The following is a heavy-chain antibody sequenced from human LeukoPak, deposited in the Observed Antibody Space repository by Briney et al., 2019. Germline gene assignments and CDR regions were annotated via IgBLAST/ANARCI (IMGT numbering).Heavy chain of an antibody. V-gene: IGHV3-11*01. CDR3: VRESGYSFDY. CDR2: ISSSGSTI. CDR1: GFSLSYYY. D-gene: IGHD3-3*01. J-gene: IGHJ4*02. Sequence: GESLTLAWAAAGFSLSYYYMSWISQLAGKGLEWVSYISSSGSTIYYADSVKGRFTISRDNAKNSLYLQMNSLRAEDTAVYYCVRESGYSFDYWGQGSLVTVSS.